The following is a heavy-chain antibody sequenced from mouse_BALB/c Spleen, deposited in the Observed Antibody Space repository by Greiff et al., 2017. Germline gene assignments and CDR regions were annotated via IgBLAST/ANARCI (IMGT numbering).Heavy chain of an antibody. J-gene: IGHJ4*01. V-gene: IGHV1S29*02. CDR1: GYTFTDYN. CDR2: IYPYNGGT. D-gene: IGHD3-3*01. Sequence: VQLQQSGPELVKPGASVKISCKASGYTFTDYNMHWVKQSHGKSLEWIGYIYPYNGGTGYNQKFKSKATLTVDNSSSTAYMELRSLTAEDSAVYYCARAWGQLYAMDYWGQGTSVTVAA. CDR3: ARAWGQLYAMDY.